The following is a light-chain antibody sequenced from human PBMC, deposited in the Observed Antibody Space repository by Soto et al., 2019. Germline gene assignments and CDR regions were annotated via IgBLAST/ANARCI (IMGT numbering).Light chain of an antibody. CDR2: GAC. Sequence: EIVLTQSPGTLSLSPGERATLSCRASQSVSSSYLAWYQQKPGQAPRLLIYGACSRATGIPDRFSGSGSGTDFTLTISILEPEDFAVYYCQQYGSSPRTFGQGTKAEIK. CDR3: QQYGSSPRT. V-gene: IGKV3-20*01. CDR1: QSVSSSY. J-gene: IGKJ1*01.